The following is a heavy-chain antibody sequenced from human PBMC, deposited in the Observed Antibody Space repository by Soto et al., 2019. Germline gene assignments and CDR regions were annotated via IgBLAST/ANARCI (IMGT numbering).Heavy chain of an antibody. CDR2: IIPIFGTA. Sequence: SVKVSCKASGGTFSSYAISWVRQAPGQGLEWMGGIIPIFGTANYAQKFQGRATITADESTSTAYMELSSLRSEDTAVYYCAREGRYCTNGVCFPGGYYYYGMDVWGQGTTVTVSS. J-gene: IGHJ6*02. CDR3: AREGRYCTNGVCFPGGYYYYGMDV. D-gene: IGHD2-8*01. CDR1: GGTFSSYA. V-gene: IGHV1-69*13.